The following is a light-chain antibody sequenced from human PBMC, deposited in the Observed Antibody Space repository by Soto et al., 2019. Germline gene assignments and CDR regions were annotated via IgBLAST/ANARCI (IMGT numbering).Light chain of an antibody. J-gene: IGKJ2*01. CDR2: AAS. CDR3: QPSYKTPYT. CDR1: QSSSNY. Sequence: DIQMTQSPSSLSASVGDRVTITCRASQSSSNYLNWYQQKPGKAPKLLIYAASSLQSGVPSRFSGSGSGTDYTLTISSLQPSDFATHYFQPSYKTPYTFGQGTNLEIK. V-gene: IGKV1-39*01.